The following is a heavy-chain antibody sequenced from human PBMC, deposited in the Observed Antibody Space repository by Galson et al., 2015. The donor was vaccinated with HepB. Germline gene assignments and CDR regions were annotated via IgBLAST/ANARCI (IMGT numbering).Heavy chain of an antibody. CDR3: TRRVAGNTWFDP. V-gene: IGHV6-1*01. CDR1: GDSVSSSNGG. J-gene: IGHJ5*02. CDR2: TYYYASEWHS. Sequence: CAISGDSVSSSNGGWTWIRQSPSRGLEWLGRTYYYASEWHSDHADFVKNRITINPDTSKNQVSLQLNSVTPEDTAVYYCTRRVAGNTWFDPWGQGTLVTVSS.